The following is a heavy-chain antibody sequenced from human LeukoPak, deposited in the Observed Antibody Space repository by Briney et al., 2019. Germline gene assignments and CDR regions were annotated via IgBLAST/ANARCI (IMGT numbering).Heavy chain of an antibody. J-gene: IGHJ4*02. CDR1: GYTFTSYG. V-gene: IGHV1-18*01. CDR3: ARGDDFWSGYFHFDY. D-gene: IGHD3-3*01. Sequence: GASVKVSCKASGYTFTSYGISWVRQAPGQGLEWMGWISAYNGNTNYAQKLQGRVTMTTDTSTSTAYMELRSLRSDDTAVYYCARGDDFWSGYFHFDYWGQGTLVTVSS. CDR2: ISAYNGNT.